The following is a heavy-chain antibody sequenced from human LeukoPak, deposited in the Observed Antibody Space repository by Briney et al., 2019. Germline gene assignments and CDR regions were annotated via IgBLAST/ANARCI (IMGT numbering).Heavy chain of an antibody. D-gene: IGHD6-13*01. J-gene: IGHJ1*01. Sequence: SETLSLTCAVYGGSFSGYYWSWIRQPPGKGLEWIGEINHSGSTNYNPSLKSRVTISVDTSKNQFSLKLSSVTAADTAVYYCARSGYSTLQYFQYWGQGTLVTVSS. CDR1: GGSFSGYY. CDR3: ARSGYSTLQYFQY. V-gene: IGHV4-34*01. CDR2: INHSGST.